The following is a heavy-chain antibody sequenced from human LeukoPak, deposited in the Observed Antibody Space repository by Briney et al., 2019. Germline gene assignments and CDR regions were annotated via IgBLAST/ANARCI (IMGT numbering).Heavy chain of an antibody. V-gene: IGHV4-61*02. CDR2: IYTSGST. J-gene: IGHJ4*02. D-gene: IGHD4-17*01. CDR1: GGSISSGSYY. CDR3: ARDYGALDY. Sequence: PSQTLPLTCTVSGGSISSGSYYWSWIRQPAGTGLEWIGRIYTSGSTNYNPSLKSRVTISVDTSKNQFSLKLSSVTAADTAVYYCARDYGALDYWGQGTLVTVSS.